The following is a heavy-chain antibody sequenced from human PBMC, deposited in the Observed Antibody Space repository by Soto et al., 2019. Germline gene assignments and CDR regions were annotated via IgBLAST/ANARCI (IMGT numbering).Heavy chain of an antibody. J-gene: IGHJ5*02. Sequence: PSETLSLTCTVSGGSISSSSYYWGWFRPPPGKGLEWIGSIYDSGSTYYNPSLKSRVTISVDTSKNQFSLKLSSVTAADTAVYYCASPKIAFYNWFDPWGQGTLVTVSS. CDR3: ASPKIAFYNWFDP. V-gene: IGHV4-39*01. D-gene: IGHD3-3*02. CDR2: IYDSGST. CDR1: GGSISSSSYY.